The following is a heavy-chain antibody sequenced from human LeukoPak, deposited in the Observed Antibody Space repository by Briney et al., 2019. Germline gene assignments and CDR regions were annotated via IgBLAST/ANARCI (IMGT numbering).Heavy chain of an antibody. CDR2: IYSGGST. J-gene: IGHJ4*02. CDR3: AKISRYDFWSGYCDY. CDR1: GFTVSSNY. D-gene: IGHD3-3*01. V-gene: IGHV3-53*01. Sequence: PGGSLRLSCAASGFTVSSNYMSWVRQAPGKGLEWVSVIYSGGSTYYADSVKGRFTISRDNSKNTLYLQMNSLRAEDTAVYYCAKISRYDFWSGYCDYWGQGTLVTVSS.